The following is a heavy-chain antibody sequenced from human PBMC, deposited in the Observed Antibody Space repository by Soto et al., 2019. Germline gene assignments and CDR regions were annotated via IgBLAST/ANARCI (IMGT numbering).Heavy chain of an antibody. Sequence: GGSLRLSCAASGFTFSSYGMHWVRQPPGKGLEWVAVISYDGSNKYYADSVKGRFTISRDNSKNTLYLQMNSLRAEDTAVYYCAKDPPTTSSGYYHATYYYYGMDVWGQGTTVTVS. D-gene: IGHD3-22*01. CDR2: ISYDGSNK. J-gene: IGHJ6*02. CDR1: GFTFSSYG. V-gene: IGHV3-30*18. CDR3: AKDPPTTSSGYYHATYYYYGMDV.